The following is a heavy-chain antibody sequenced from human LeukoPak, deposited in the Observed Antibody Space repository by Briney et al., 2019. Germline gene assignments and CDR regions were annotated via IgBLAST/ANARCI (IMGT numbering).Heavy chain of an antibody. CDR2: NSGTT. CDR1: GGSGSRSRYY. CDR3: VRTYSIGWSLGVFDI. V-gene: IGHV4-39*01. D-gene: IGHD6-19*01. Sequence: SETLSVTWSVAGGSGSRSRYYCGWIRQPPRKGREWGGRNSGTTSYSLSLKRGFTTCVDMSKNQYPLRLSSVTPAHTAVYCCVRTYSIGWSLGVFDIWGQGQRVTV. J-gene: IGHJ3*02.